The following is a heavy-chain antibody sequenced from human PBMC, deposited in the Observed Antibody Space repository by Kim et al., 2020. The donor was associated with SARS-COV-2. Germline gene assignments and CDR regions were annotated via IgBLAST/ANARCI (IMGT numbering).Heavy chain of an antibody. D-gene: IGHD4-4*01. Sequence: YPVAGQGRFTISRDNSRNALNLEMNSLRAEDTALYYCAKVTTKTAPFYDSWGQGTLVTVSS. J-gene: IGHJ4*02. CDR3: AKVTTKTAPFYDS. V-gene: IGHV3-23*01.